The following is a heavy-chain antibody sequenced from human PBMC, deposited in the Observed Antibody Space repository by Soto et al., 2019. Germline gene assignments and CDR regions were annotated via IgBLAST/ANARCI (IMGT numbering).Heavy chain of an antibody. CDR3: ARIVFRFGELDAFDI. D-gene: IGHD3-10*01. Sequence: SETLSLTCTVSGGSISSYYWSWIRQPPGRGLEWIGYIYYSGSTNYNPSLKSRVTISVDTSKNQFSLKLSSVTAADTAVYYCARIVFRFGELDAFDIWGQGTMVTVSS. J-gene: IGHJ3*02. V-gene: IGHV4-59*01. CDR2: IYYSGST. CDR1: GGSISSYY.